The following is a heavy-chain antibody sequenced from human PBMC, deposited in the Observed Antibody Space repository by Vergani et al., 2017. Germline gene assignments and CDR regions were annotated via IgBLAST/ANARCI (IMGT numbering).Heavy chain of an antibody. J-gene: IGHJ4*02. V-gene: IGHV3-15*02. D-gene: IGHD3-22*01. CDR3: TADLYLSSGYCCDY. CDR2: FEALADGGRI. Sequence: EVRVVESGGTLVKPGGSLRLSCAASGFHFSPAWMSWVRQVPGKGLEWVGRFEALADGGRITYGAPVKGRFSLSRDDSENRFYLQMNSLKVEDTGIYYCTADLYLSSGYCCDYWCPGTLVTVSS. CDR1: GFHFSPAW.